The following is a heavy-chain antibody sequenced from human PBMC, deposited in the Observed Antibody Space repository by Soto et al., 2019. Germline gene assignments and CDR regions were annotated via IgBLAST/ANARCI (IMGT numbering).Heavy chain of an antibody. V-gene: IGHV4-34*02. D-gene: IGHD6-19*01. CDR1: GGSFNSYY. Sequence: QVQLQQWGAGLLKPSETLSLTCAVDGGSFNSYYWSWIRQPPGKGFEWIAEINHRGSSNRNPALESRITISVDTSKNQFSLELNSVTAADTAVYYCARAGFSNGFYGTFDYWGQGTLVTVSS. CDR2: INHRGSS. CDR3: ARAGFSNGFYGTFDY. J-gene: IGHJ4*02.